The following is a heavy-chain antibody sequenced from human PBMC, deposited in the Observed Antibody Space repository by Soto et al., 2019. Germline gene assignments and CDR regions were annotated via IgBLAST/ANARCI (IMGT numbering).Heavy chain of an antibody. CDR2: ISYDGSNK. CDR3: AKERSPSIRVLYNWFDP. J-gene: IGHJ5*02. CDR1: GFTFSSYG. D-gene: IGHD1-26*01. V-gene: IGHV3-30*18. Sequence: PGGSLRLSCAASGFTFSSYGMHWVRQAPGKGLEWVAVISYDGSNKYYADSVKGRFTISRDNSKNTLYLQMNSLRAEDTAVYYCAKERSPSIRVLYNWFDPWGQGTLVTVSS.